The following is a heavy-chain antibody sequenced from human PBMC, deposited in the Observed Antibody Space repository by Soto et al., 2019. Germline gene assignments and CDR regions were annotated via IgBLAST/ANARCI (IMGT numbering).Heavy chain of an antibody. D-gene: IGHD6-6*01. Sequence: ESGGGVVQPGRSLRLSCAASGFTFSSYAMHWVRQAPGKGLEWVAVISYDGSNKYYADSVKGRFTISRDNSKNTLYLQMNSLRAEDTAVYYCARGGQLVHGMDVWGQGTTVTVSS. J-gene: IGHJ6*02. CDR2: ISYDGSNK. CDR1: GFTFSSYA. V-gene: IGHV3-30-3*01. CDR3: ARGGQLVHGMDV.